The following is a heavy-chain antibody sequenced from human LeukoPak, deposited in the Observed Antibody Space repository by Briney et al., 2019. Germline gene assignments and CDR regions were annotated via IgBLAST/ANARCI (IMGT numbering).Heavy chain of an antibody. V-gene: IGHV3-74*01. D-gene: IGHD3-10*01. CDR1: GFTFDDYA. Sequence: PGRSLRLSCAVSGFTFDDYAMHWVRQAPGKGLVWVSRINSDGSSTSYADSVKGRFTISRDNAKNTLYLQMNSLRAEDTAVYYCAREGVLWLGGWFDPWGQGTLVTVSS. J-gene: IGHJ5*02. CDR3: AREGVLWLGGWFDP. CDR2: INSDGSST.